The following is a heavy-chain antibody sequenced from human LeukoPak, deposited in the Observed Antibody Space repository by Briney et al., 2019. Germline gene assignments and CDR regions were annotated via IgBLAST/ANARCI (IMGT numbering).Heavy chain of an antibody. CDR2: IYSGGST. Sequence: PGGSLRLSCAASGFTVSSNYMSWVRQAPGKGLEWVSVIYSGGSTYYADSVKGRFTISRDNSKRTLFLQTDSLRGEDTAVYYCANGGYYSLDSWGQGTLVTVSS. J-gene: IGHJ4*02. D-gene: IGHD2-15*01. CDR1: GFTVSSNY. CDR3: ANGGYYSLDS. V-gene: IGHV3-53*05.